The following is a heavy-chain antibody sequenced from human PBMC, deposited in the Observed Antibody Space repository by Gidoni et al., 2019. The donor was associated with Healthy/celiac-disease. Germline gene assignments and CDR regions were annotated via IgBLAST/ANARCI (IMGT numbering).Heavy chain of an antibody. J-gene: IGHJ5*02. Sequence: QVQLQQWGAGLLKPSETLSLTCAVYGGSFSGYYWSWIRQPPGKGLEWIGEINHSGRTNYNPSLKSRVTISVDTSKNQFSLKLSAVTAADTAVYYCARGFPIAVAGTRRGDWFDPWGQGTLVTVSS. CDR1: GGSFSGYY. CDR2: INHSGRT. D-gene: IGHD6-19*01. CDR3: ARGFPIAVAGTRRGDWFDP. V-gene: IGHV4-34*01.